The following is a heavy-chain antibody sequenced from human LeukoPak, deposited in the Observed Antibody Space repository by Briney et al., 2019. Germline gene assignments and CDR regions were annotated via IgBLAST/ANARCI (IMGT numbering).Heavy chain of an antibody. CDR2: IRSKAYGGTT. CDR3: TGSFGELTFFDY. J-gene: IGHJ4*02. D-gene: IGHD3-10*01. CDR1: GFTFSTYS. V-gene: IGHV3-49*04. Sequence: GSLRLSCAASGFTFSTYSMNWVRQAPGKGLEWVSFIRSKAYGGTTEYAASVKGRFTMSRDDSKSIAYLQMNSLKTEDTAVYYCTGSFGELTFFDYWGQGTLVTVSS.